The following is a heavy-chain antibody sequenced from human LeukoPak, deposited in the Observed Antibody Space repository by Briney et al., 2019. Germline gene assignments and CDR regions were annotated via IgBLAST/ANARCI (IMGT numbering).Heavy chain of an antibody. Sequence: GGSLRLSCAASGFTFSSYWMSWVRQAPGKGLEWVANIKQDGSERYSVDSVKGRFTISRDNAKNPLYLQMNSLRAEDTAVYYCARDQRGNWFDPWGQGTLVTVSS. D-gene: IGHD3-10*01. CDR3: ARDQRGNWFDP. CDR1: GFTFSSYW. V-gene: IGHV3-7*01. CDR2: IKQDGSER. J-gene: IGHJ5*02.